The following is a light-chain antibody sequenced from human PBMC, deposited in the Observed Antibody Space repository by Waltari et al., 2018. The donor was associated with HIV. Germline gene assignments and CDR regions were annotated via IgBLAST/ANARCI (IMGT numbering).Light chain of an antibody. CDR3: VAWDDSLRGVV. CDR1: TSKIGSND. V-gene: IGLV1-47*01. CDR2: RNN. Sequence: SVLTQPPSASGTPGQRVPLSCSGSTSKIGSNDVFWYQPLPGAAPKLPIHRNNQRPSGVPDRFSGSTSGTSASLAISGLRSEDEADYYCVAWDDSLRGVVFGGGTKVAAL. J-gene: IGLJ2*01.